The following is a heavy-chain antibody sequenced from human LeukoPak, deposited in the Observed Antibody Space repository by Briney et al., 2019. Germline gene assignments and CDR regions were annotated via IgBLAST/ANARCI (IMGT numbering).Heavy chain of an antibody. J-gene: IGHJ6*03. V-gene: IGHV4-59*01. CDR2: IYYSGST. Sequence: SETLSLTCTVSGGSISSYYWSWIRQPPGKGLEWIGYIYYSGSTNYNPSLKSRVTISVDTSKDQFSLKLSSVTAADTAVYYCARSVEGYCSGGSCYSYYYYMDVWGKGTTVTVSS. D-gene: IGHD2-15*01. CDR3: ARSVEGYCSGGSCYSYYYYMDV. CDR1: GGSISSYY.